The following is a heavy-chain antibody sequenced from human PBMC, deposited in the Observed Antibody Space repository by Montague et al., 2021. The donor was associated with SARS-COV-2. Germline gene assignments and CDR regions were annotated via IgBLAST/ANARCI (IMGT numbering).Heavy chain of an antibody. V-gene: IGHV4-39*01. D-gene: IGHD3-22*01. CDR2: IYYSGST. J-gene: IGHJ4*02. CDR1: GGSISSSSYY. Sequence: SETLSLTCTVSGGSISSSSYYWGWMRPPQGKGLEWIGSIYYSGSTYYNPSLKGRVTISVDTSKNQFSLKLSSVTAADTAVYYCARQSPVTMIVVVINGRFDYWGQGTLVTVSS. CDR3: ARQSPVTMIVVVINGRFDY.